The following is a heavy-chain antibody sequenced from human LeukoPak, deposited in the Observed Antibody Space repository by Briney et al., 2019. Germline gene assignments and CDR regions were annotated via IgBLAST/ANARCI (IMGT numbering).Heavy chain of an antibody. J-gene: IGHJ4*02. D-gene: IGHD6-13*01. CDR3: AKDLGSSSWYGDRFDY. CDR2: ISYDGSNK. V-gene: IGHV3-30*18. CDR1: GFTFSSYG. Sequence: PGGSLRLSCAASGFTFSSYGMHWVRQAPGKGLEWVAVISYDGSNKYYADSVKGRFTISRDNSKNTLYLQMNSLRAEDTAVYYCAKDLGSSSWYGDRFDYWGQGTLVTVSS.